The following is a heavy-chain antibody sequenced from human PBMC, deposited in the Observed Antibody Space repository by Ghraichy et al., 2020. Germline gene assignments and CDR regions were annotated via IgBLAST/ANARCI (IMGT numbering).Heavy chain of an antibody. V-gene: IGHV4-4*07. CDR3: ARDGSPSPDSSGYYLDP. J-gene: IGHJ5*02. CDR2: IYTSGST. D-gene: IGHD3-22*01. CDR1: GGSISSYY. Sequence: SETLSLTCTVSGGSISSYYWSWIRQPAGKGLEWIGRIYTSGSTNYNPSLKSRVTMSVDTSKNQFSLKLSSVTAADTAVYYCARDGSPSPDSSGYYLDPWGQGTLVTVSS.